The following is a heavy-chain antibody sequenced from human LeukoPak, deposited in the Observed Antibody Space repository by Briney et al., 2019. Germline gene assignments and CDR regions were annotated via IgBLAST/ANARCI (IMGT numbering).Heavy chain of an antibody. V-gene: IGHV3-23*01. CDR3: ARDPPEWEHFDY. CDR1: GFTFSSYG. CDR2: ISGSGGST. J-gene: IGHJ4*02. Sequence: GGTLRLSCAASGFTFSSYGMSWVRQAPGKGLEWVSAISGSGGSTYYADSVKGRFTISRDNAKNSLYLQMNSLRAEDTAVYYCARDPPEWEHFDYWGQGTLVTVSS. D-gene: IGHD1-26*01.